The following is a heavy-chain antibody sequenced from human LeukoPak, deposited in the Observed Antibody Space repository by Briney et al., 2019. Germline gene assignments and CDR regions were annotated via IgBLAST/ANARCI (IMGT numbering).Heavy chain of an antibody. CDR2: ISGSGGRT. CDR3: AKAGSGYCSSTSCYGFDY. D-gene: IGHD2-2*01. CDR1: GFTFSSYA. Sequence: GGSLRLSCAASGFTFSSYAMSWVRQAPGKGLEWVSAISGSGGRTYYADSVKGRFTISRDNSKNTLYLQMNSLRAEDTAVYYCAKAGSGYCSSTSCYGFDYWGQGTLVTVSS. V-gene: IGHV3-23*01. J-gene: IGHJ4*02.